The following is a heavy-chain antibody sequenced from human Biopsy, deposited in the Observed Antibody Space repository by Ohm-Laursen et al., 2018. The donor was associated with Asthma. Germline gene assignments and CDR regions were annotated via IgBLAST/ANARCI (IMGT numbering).Heavy chain of an antibody. J-gene: IGHJ3*02. CDR2: INAGNGNT. CDR1: GYTFINYA. D-gene: IGHD3-9*01. V-gene: IGHV1-3*01. Sequence: ASVKVSCKASGYTFINYAIHWVRQAPGQRLEWMGWINAGNGNTKYSQKFQGRVTISRDTSASTAYMDLSSLRSEDAAVYYCARTYYDFLTGQVNDAFDMWGQGTMVTVSS. CDR3: ARTYYDFLTGQVNDAFDM.